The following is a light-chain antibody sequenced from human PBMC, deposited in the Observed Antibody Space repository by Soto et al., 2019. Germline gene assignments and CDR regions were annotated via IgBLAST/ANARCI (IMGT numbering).Light chain of an antibody. CDR2: AAF. J-gene: IGKJ2*01. V-gene: IGKV1-39*01. CDR1: QSISNH. CDR3: QQSHSTPPT. Sequence: DIQMTQSPSSLSASVGGRVTVTCRASQSISNHLNWYQQKPGKAPNLLIYAAFNLQSGVPSRFSGSGSGTDFTLTISSLQTEDFATYYCQQSHSTPPTFGQGTKLEIK.